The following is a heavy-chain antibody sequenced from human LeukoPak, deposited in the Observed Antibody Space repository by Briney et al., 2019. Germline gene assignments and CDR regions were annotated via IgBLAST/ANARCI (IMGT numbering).Heavy chain of an antibody. Sequence: SETLSLTCTVSGGSISSYYWSWIRQPPGKGLEWIGYVYYTGSTIYNPSLKSRLTISVDTSKNQFSLKLSSVTAADTAVYYCARQGDGYCSSTSCPFDPWGQGTLVTVSS. D-gene: IGHD2-2*01. V-gene: IGHV4-59*01. CDR2: VYYTGST. CDR1: GGSISSYY. CDR3: ARQGDGYCSSTSCPFDP. J-gene: IGHJ5*02.